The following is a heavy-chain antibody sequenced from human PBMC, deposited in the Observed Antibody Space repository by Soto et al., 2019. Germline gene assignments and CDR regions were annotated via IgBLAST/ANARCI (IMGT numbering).Heavy chain of an antibody. CDR1: GGSISSGGYY. Sequence: SETVSLTCTVSGGSISSGGYYWSWISQNPEKGLECMAYMYGRRCIYYNPSVKSRATISRVTSNNQFSPKLSSVTAADTAVYYCARGAYAYENSGLNAQDYW. D-gene: IGHD3-22*01. J-gene: IGHJ2*01. CDR3: ARGAYAYENSGLNAQDYW. V-gene: IGHV4-31*03. CDR2: MYGRRCI.